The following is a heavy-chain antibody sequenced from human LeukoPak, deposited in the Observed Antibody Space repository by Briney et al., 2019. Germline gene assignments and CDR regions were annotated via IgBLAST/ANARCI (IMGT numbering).Heavy chain of an antibody. V-gene: IGHV4-59*08. Sequence: SETLSLTCTVSGGSISSYYWSWIRQPPGKGLEWIGYIYYSGSTNYNPSLKSRVTISVDTSKNQFSLKLSSVTAADTAVYYCARHLSPSSYDFWSGNSYGMDVWGQGTTVTVSS. J-gene: IGHJ6*02. D-gene: IGHD3-3*01. CDR2: IYYSGST. CDR3: ARHLSPSSYDFWSGNSYGMDV. CDR1: GGSISSYY.